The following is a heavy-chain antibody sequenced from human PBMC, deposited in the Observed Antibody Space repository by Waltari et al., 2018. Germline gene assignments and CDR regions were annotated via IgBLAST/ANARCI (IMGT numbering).Heavy chain of an antibody. CDR2: IYYSGST. CDR1: GFTFSSYA. V-gene: IGHV4-39*01. CDR3: ARPGVDRGDAFDI. J-gene: IGHJ3*02. D-gene: IGHD3-10*01. Sequence: VQLLESGGGLVQPGGSLRLSCAASGFTFSSYAMSWVRQAPGKGLEWIGSIYYSGSTYYNPSLKSRVTISVDTSKNQFSLKLSSVTAADTAVYYCARPGVDRGDAFDIWGQGTMVTVSS.